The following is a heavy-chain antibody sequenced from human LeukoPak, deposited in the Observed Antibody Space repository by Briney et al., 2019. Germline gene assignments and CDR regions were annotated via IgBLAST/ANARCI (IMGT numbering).Heavy chain of an antibody. CDR2: ISSSSSTI. V-gene: IGHV3-48*01. D-gene: IGHD6-6*01. CDR3: ARDLGIAARAFGY. Sequence: GGSLRLSCAASGFTFSNYSMNWVRQAPGKGLEWVSYISSSSSTIYYADSVKGRFTISRDNAKNSLYLQMNSLRAEDTAVYYCARDLGIAARAFGYWGQGTLVTVSS. J-gene: IGHJ4*02. CDR1: GFTFSNYS.